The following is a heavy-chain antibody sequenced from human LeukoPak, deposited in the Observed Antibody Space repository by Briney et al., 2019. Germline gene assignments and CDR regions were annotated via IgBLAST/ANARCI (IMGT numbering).Heavy chain of an antibody. V-gene: IGHV3-74*01. CDR2: INSDGSST. J-gene: IGHJ4*02. Sequence: GGSLRLSCAASGFTFGSYWMHWVRQAPGKGLVWVSRINSDGSSTSYADSVKGRFTISRDNAKNTLYLQMNSLRAEDTAVYYCASSGSYGVVDYWGQGTLVTVSS. D-gene: IGHD1-26*01. CDR3: ASSGSYGVVDY. CDR1: GFTFGSYW.